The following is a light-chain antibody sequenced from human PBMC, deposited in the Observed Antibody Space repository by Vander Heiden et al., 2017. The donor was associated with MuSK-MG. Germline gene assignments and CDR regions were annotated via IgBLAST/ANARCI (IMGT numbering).Light chain of an antibody. CDR3: QQDNGYSPT. CDR1: ESISSW. V-gene: IGKV1-5*01. CDR2: DAS. J-gene: IGKJ1*01. Sequence: IQMTDAPSTLTASVGDRFTITCRASESISSWLAWYQQKRGKAPKLLIYDASSLESGVPSRFSGSGSGTEFTLTISRLHPDDFATYYSQQDNGYSPTFGQGTKVEIK.